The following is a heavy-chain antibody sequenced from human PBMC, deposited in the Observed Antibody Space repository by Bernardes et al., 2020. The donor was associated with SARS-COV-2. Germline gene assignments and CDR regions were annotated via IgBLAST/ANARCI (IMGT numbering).Heavy chain of an antibody. J-gene: IGHJ3*02. D-gene: IGHD3-22*01. CDR1: GFTFSSYA. Sequence: GGSLRLSCAASGFTFSSYAMSWVRQAPGKGLEWVSAISGSCGSTYYADSVKGRFTISRDNSKNTLYLQMNSLRAEETAVYYCSRAGLYYYDSSGYYIDAFDIWGQGKMVTVSS. CDR3: SRAGLYYYDSSGYYIDAFDI. CDR2: ISGSCGST. V-gene: IGHV3-23*01.